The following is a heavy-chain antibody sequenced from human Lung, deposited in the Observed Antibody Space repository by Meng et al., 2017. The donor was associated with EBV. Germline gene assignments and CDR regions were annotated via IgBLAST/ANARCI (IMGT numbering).Heavy chain of an antibody. D-gene: IGHD2-2*01. CDR3: ARGGTSSAPFDY. CDR1: GRSFSSSY. CDR2: INYSGIT. Sequence: QVPPQQWGAGLLNPSGTLSLTCGVSGRSFSSSYWSWIRQPPGKGLEWIGQINYSGITNYNPSLKSRVTISVDTSKNQFSLSLNSVTAADTAVYYCARGGTSSAPFDYWGQGTLVTVSS. J-gene: IGHJ4*02. V-gene: IGHV4-34*01.